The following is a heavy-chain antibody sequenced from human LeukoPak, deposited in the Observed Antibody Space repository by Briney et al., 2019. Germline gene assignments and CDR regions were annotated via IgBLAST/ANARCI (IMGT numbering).Heavy chain of an antibody. V-gene: IGHV3-48*04. D-gene: IGHD3-10*01. J-gene: IGHJ6*03. CDR1: GFTFSSYS. CDR3: ARGRRYYGSGRAYYMDV. Sequence: GGSLRLSCAASGFTFSSYSMNWVRQAPGKGLEWVSYISSSNSTIYYADSVKGRFTISRDNAKNSLYLQMNSLRAEDTAVYYCARGRRYYGSGRAYYMDVWGKGTTVTVSS. CDR2: ISSSNSTI.